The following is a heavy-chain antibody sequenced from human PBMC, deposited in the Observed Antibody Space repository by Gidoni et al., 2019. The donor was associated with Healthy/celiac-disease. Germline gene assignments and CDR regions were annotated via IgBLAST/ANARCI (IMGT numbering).Heavy chain of an antibody. V-gene: IGHV3-23*01. J-gene: IGHJ6*02. CDR2: ISGSGGST. CDR1: GFTFSSYA. D-gene: IGHD1-26*01. Sequence: EVQLLESGGGLVQPGGSLRLSCAASGFTFSSYAMSWVRQAPGEGLEWVSAISGSGGSTYYADSVKGRFTISRDNSKNTLYLQMNSLRAEDTAVYYCAKMAHIVGATKNYYYGMDVWGQGTTVTVSS. CDR3: AKMAHIVGATKNYYYGMDV.